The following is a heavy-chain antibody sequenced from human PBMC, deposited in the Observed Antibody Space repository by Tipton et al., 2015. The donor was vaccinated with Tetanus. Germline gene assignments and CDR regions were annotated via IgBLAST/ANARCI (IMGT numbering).Heavy chain of an antibody. CDR3: ARFEYYDILTDGTWDYYGMDA. V-gene: IGHV4-59*01. Sequence: TLSLTCTVSGGSISSYYWSWIRQPPGKGLEWIGYIYYSGSTNYNPSLKSRVTISVDTSKNQFSLKLSSVTAADTAVYYCARFEYYDILTDGTWDYYGMDAWGQGTTVTVSS. J-gene: IGHJ6*02. D-gene: IGHD3-9*01. CDR2: IYYSGST. CDR1: GGSISSYY.